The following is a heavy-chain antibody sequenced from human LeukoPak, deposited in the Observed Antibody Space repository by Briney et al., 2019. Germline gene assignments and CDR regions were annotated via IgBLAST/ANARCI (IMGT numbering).Heavy chain of an antibody. CDR1: GFTFSSYV. Sequence: GGSLRLSCAASGFTFSSYVMHWVRQAPGKGLEWVAIIWLDGSNRYYADSVKGRFTISRDNSKNTLYLQMNSLTAEDTAVYYCGPREDSTTNAYDYWGQGTLVTVSS. CDR2: IWLDGSNR. D-gene: IGHD2/OR15-2a*01. V-gene: IGHV3-33*01. CDR3: GPREDSTTNAYDY. J-gene: IGHJ4*02.